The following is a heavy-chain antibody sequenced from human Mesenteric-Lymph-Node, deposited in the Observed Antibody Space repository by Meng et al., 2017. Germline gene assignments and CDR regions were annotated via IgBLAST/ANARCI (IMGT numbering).Heavy chain of an antibody. D-gene: IGHD3-22*01. CDR1: GASISSSTYY. V-gene: IGHV4-39*07. Sequence: SETLSLTCSVSGASISSSTYYWGWIRQPPGKGLEWIGNIYYSGSTYYNPSFKSRVTISVDTSKNQFSLELSSVTAADTVVYYCARDNSSGYYYDAFTVWGQGTVVTVSS. CDR3: ARDNSSGYYYDAFTV. J-gene: IGHJ3*01. CDR2: IYYSGST.